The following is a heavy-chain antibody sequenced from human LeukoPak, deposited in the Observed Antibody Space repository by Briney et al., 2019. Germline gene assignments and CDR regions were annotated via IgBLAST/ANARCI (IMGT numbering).Heavy chain of an antibody. CDR1: GGSISSSSYY. CDR2: IYYSGST. J-gene: IGHJ4*02. V-gene: IGHV4-39*01. CDR3: ARRRGYYFDY. Sequence: SETLSLTCTVSGGSISSSSYYWGWIRQPPGKGLEWIGSIYYSGSTYYNPSLKSRVTISVDTSKNRFSLKLSSVTAADTAVYYCARRRGYYFDYWGQGTLVTVSS. D-gene: IGHD3-10*01.